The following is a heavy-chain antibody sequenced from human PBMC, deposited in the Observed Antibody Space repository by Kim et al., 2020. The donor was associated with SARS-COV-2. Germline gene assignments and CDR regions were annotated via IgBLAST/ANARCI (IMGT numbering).Heavy chain of an antibody. CDR3: AKDAGGYCSRDRCHIWFDP. D-gene: IGHD2-2*01. Sequence: GGSLRLSCAASGFTFSSFAMSWVRQAPGKGLEWVSAISGGATTTHYADSVKGRFTISRDNSKNTLYLQMNSLRAEDTAVYYCAKDAGGYCSRDRCHIWFDPWGQGTLVTVSS. V-gene: IGHV3-23*01. J-gene: IGHJ5*02. CDR1: GFTFSSFA. CDR2: ISGGATTT.